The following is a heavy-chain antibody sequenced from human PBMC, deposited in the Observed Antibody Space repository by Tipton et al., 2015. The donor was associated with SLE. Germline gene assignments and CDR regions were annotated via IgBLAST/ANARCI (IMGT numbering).Heavy chain of an antibody. CDR1: GFTFSNYW. CDR3: ASRCQLPTGAFDI. CDR2: INPDGGEK. V-gene: IGHV3-7*01. D-gene: IGHD2-2*01. Sequence: GSLRLSCAASGFTFSNYWMSWVRQVPGKGLEWVANINPDGGEKYYVDSVKGRFTISRDNAKNSLSLQMNSLRAEDTAVYYCASRCQLPTGAFDIWGQGTMVTVSS. J-gene: IGHJ3*02.